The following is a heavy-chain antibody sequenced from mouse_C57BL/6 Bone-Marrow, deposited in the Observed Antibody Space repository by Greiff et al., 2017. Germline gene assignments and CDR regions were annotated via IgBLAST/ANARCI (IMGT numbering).Heavy chain of an antibody. V-gene: IGHV1-61*01. D-gene: IGHD3-3*01. CDR1: GYTFTSYW. CDR3: ASGGEGREWCAY. J-gene: IGHJ3*01. Sequence: QVQLQQPGAELVRPGSSVKLSCKASGYTFTSYWMDWVKQRPGQGLEWIGNIYPSDSETHYNQKFKDKATLTVDKSSSTAYMQLSSLTSEDSAVYYCASGGEGREWCAYWGQGTLVTVSA. CDR2: IYPSDSET.